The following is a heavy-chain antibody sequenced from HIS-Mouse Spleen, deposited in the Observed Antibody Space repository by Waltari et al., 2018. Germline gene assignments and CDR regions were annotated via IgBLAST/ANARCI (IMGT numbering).Heavy chain of an antibody. CDR2: IYYSGST. Sequence: QLQLQESGPGLVKPSETLSLTCTVSGGSIRSSSYYWGWIRQPPGKGLEWIGSIYYSGSTYYNPSLKSRVTISVDTSKNQFSLKLSSVTAADTAVYYCASCVDTALNYFDYWGQGTLVTVSS. V-gene: IGHV4-39*07. J-gene: IGHJ4*02. CDR3: ASCVDTALNYFDY. D-gene: IGHD5-18*01. CDR1: GGSIRSSSYY.